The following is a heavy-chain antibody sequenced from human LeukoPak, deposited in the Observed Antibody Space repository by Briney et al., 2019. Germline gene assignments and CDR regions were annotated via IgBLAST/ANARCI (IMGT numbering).Heavy chain of an antibody. CDR3: ARVRDWDYHDSSGYITGAFDI. Sequence: GASVKVSCKASGYTFTGYYMHWVRQAPGQGLEWMGRINPNSGGTNYAQKFQGRVTMTRDTSISTAYMELSRLRSDDTAVYYCARVRDWDYHDSSGYITGAFDIWGQGTMVTVSS. J-gene: IGHJ3*02. V-gene: IGHV1-2*06. CDR2: INPNSGGT. CDR1: GYTFTGYY. D-gene: IGHD3-22*01.